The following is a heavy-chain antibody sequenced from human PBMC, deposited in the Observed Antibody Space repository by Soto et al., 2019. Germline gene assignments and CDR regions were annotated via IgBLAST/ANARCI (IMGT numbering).Heavy chain of an antibody. Sequence: ASVKVSCKASGYSLTSYGISWVRQAPGQGLQWMAWISGYSGKTDYAQSFQGRVTVTTDTSSNTAYMELRSLRFDDTAVYYWGTGGGMTRFGELIENWFDPWGQGTQVTVSS. V-gene: IGHV1-18*04. J-gene: IGHJ5*02. CDR2: ISGYSGKT. CDR3: GTGGGMTRFGELIENWFDP. CDR1: GYSLTSYG. D-gene: IGHD3-3*01.